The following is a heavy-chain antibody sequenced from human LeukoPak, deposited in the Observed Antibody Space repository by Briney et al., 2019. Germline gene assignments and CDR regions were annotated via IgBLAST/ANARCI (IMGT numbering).Heavy chain of an antibody. Sequence: SETLSLTCNVSGGSFGNYYWNWIRQSPGKGLEWIGYIYSSGITNYNPSLKTRVTISVGPSKNQFSLTLNSVNASDTAVYFCAKQGYSDFVGWFDPWAQGIPIIFSS. CDR3: AKQGYSDFVGWFDP. J-gene: IGHJ5*02. CDR1: GGSFGNYY. V-gene: IGHV4-59*08. CDR2: IYSSGIT. D-gene: IGHD3/OR15-3a*01.